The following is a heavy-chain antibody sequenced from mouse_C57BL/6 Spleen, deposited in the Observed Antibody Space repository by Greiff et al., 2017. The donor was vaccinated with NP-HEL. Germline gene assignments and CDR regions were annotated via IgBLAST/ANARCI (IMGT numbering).Heavy chain of an antibody. CDR2: IYPGSGST. V-gene: IGHV1-55*01. CDR3: ARAKFITTVVATDYYAMDY. Sequence: QVQLQQPGAELVKPGASVKMSCKASGYTFTSYWITWVKQRPGQGLEWIGDIYPGSGSTNYNEKFKSKATLTVDTSSSTAYMQLSSLTSEVSAVYYCARAKFITTVVATDYYAMDYWGQGTSVTVSS. J-gene: IGHJ4*01. CDR1: GYTFTSYW. D-gene: IGHD1-1*01.